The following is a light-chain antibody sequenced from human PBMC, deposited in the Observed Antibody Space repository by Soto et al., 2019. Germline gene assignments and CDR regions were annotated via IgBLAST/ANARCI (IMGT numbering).Light chain of an antibody. CDR3: QHYSSSPPEFT. CDR2: GAS. J-gene: IGKJ3*01. V-gene: IGKV3-20*01. CDR1: QSVSSSY. Sequence: IVLTQSPDTLSLSPGERATLSCRASQSVSSSYLAWYQQRPGQAPRLLIFGASYRATGIPDRFSGSGSGTDFTLTISRLEPEDFAVYYCQHYSSSPPEFTFGPGTKVDSK.